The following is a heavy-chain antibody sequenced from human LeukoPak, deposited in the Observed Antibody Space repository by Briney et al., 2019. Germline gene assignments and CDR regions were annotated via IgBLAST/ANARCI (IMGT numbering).Heavy chain of an antibody. Sequence: GGSLRLSCAASGFTFSSYAMSWVRQAPGKGLEWVSAISSSDGSTYYADSVKGRFTISRDNSKNTLYLQMNSLRAEDTAVYYCAREKDYGSGSYYKYYYYYGMDVWGQGTTVTVSS. CDR3: AREKDYGSGSYYKYYYYYGMDV. CDR1: GFTFSSYA. CDR2: ISSSDGST. J-gene: IGHJ6*02. V-gene: IGHV3-23*01. D-gene: IGHD3-10*01.